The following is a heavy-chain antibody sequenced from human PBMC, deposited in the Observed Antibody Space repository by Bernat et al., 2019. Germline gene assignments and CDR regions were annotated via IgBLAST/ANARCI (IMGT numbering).Heavy chain of an antibody. Sequence: LQLVESGGGVVQPGRSLRLSCAASGFSFSSNYMSWVRQAPGKGLEWVSVIYSGGSTYYADSVKGRFTISRHNSKNTLYLQMNSLRAEDTAVYYCARGGYKNAFDIWGQGTMVTVSS. D-gene: IGHD5-24*01. CDR1: GFSFSSNY. J-gene: IGHJ3*02. CDR3: ARGGYKNAFDI. CDR2: IYSGGST. V-gene: IGHV3-53*04.